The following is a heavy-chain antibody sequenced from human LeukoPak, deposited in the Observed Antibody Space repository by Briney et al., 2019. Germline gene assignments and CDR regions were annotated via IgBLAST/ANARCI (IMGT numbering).Heavy chain of an antibody. J-gene: IGHJ6*02. CDR1: GFTFSSYA. D-gene: IGHD5-12*01. CDR2: ISYDGSNK. Sequence: GGSLRLSCAASGFTFSSYAMHWVRQAPGKGLEWVAVISYDGSNKHYADSVKGRFTSSRDNSKNMVYLQMSSLRAEDTALYYCAREGAGYRGYDYDYFYAMDVWGQGTTVTVSS. V-gene: IGHV3-30-3*01. CDR3: AREGAGYRGYDYDYFYAMDV.